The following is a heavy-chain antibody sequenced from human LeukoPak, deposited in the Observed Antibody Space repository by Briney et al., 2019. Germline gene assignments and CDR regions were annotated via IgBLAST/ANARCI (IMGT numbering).Heavy chain of an antibody. V-gene: IGHV4-61*02. CDR1: GGSLSSGSYY. CDR3: ARVPEDLYSSGWYRNYYYYYGMDV. D-gene: IGHD6-19*01. Sequence: PSETLSLTCTVSGGSLSSGSYYWSWIRQPAGKGLEWIGRIYTSGSTNYNPSLKSRVTISVDTSKNQFSLKLSSVTAADTAVYYCARVPEDLYSSGWYRNYYYYYGMDVWGQGTTVTVSS. CDR2: IYTSGST. J-gene: IGHJ6*02.